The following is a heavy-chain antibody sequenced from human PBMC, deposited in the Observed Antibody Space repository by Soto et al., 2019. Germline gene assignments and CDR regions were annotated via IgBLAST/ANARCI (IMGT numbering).Heavy chain of an antibody. CDR1: GYSITNVNW. D-gene: IGHD2-2*01. V-gene: IGHV4-28*01. CDR2: IFHSGTT. CDR3: ARSPYADALDI. Sequence: QVQLQVSGPGLVKPSDTLSLTCAVSGYSITNVNWWAWIRQPPGKGLEWIGYIFHSGTTHYNPSFKSRVTMSVDTSKNQFSLKVDSLTAEDTAVYYCARSPYADALDIWGQGTMVTVSS. J-gene: IGHJ3*02.